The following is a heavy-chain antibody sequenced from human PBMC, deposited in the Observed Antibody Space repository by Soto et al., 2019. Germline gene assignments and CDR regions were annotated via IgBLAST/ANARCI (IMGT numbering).Heavy chain of an antibody. Sequence: GASVKVSCKASGYTFTTFGISWVRQAPVRVLECVGCIHPYSGNTNYAQKLQGRVTMTTDRAQSTAYMELRSLKSDDTAVYYCAREYSGSYLYWGQGTLVTVSS. J-gene: IGHJ4*02. D-gene: IGHD1-26*01. CDR1: GYTFTTFG. CDR3: AREYSGSYLY. CDR2: IHPYSGNT. V-gene: IGHV1-18*04.